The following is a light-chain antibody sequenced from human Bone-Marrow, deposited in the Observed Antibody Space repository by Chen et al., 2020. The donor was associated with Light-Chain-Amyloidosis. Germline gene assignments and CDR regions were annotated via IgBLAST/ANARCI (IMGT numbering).Light chain of an antibody. V-gene: IGLV3-21*02. CDR1: NIGSTS. J-gene: IGLJ3*02. CDR3: QVWDRSSDRPV. Sequence: SYVLTQPSSVSVAPGHTATIACGGNNIGSTSVHWYQQTPGQAPLLVVYDESDRPSGIPARLSGSNSGNTATLTISRVEAGDEADYYCQVWDRSSDRPVFGGGTKLTVL. CDR2: DES.